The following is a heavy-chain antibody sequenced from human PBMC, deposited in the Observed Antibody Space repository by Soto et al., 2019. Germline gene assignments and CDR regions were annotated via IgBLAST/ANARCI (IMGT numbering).Heavy chain of an antibody. CDR1: GGSIRSSNW. CDR2: VFHSGGT. J-gene: IGHJ5*02. V-gene: IGHV4-4*02. Sequence: PSETLSLTCAVSGGSIRSSNWWSWVRQPPGKGLEWIGEVFHSGGTNYNPSLKSRITISVDKSKNQFSLILTSVTAADTAIYYCARALGSSGFHGWLDPWGQGTLVTVS. D-gene: IGHD3-22*01. CDR3: ARALGSSGFHGWLDP.